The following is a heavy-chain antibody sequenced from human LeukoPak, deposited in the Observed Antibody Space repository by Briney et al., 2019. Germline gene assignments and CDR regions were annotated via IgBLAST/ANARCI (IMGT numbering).Heavy chain of an antibody. J-gene: IGHJ3*02. V-gene: IGHV4-59*01. CDR2: ISYIGST. Sequence: PSETLSLTCTVSGGSISRYYWSWIRQPAGKGLEWIGYISYIGSTNYNPSLKSRVTISIDTSKNQFSLQLTSVTAADTAVYYCARDLVTVTKGFDIWGQGTMVSVSS. CDR1: GGSISRYY. D-gene: IGHD4-17*01. CDR3: ARDLVTVTKGFDI.